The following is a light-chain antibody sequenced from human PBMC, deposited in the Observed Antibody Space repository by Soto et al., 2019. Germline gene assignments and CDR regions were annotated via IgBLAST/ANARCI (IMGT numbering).Light chain of an antibody. CDR1: QTISSW. Sequence: DIQMTQSPSTLSGSVGDRVTITCRASQTISSWLAWYQQKPGKAPKLLIYDISTLEIGVPSRFSGSGSGTDFTFTISGLQPEDIATYFCQQYENLPYTFGQGTKLEI. J-gene: IGKJ2*01. V-gene: IGKV1-5*01. CDR2: DIS. CDR3: QQYENLPYT.